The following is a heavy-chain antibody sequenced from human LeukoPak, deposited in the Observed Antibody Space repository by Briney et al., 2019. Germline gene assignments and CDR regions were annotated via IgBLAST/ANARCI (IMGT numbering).Heavy chain of an antibody. CDR3: ARHTYSNYLTTIDY. CDR1: GGSFSGYY. J-gene: IGHJ4*02. CDR2: IYYSGST. V-gene: IGHV4-39*01. Sequence: SETLSLTCAVYGGSFSGYYWGWIRQPPGKGLEWIGSIYYSGSTYYNPSLKSRVTISLDTSKNQFSLKLSSVTAADTAVYYCARHTYSNYLTTIDYWGQGNLVTVSS. D-gene: IGHD4-11*01.